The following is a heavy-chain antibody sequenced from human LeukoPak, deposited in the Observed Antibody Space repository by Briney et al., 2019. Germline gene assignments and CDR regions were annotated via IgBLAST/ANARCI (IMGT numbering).Heavy chain of an antibody. J-gene: IGHJ4*02. CDR2: IYYSGST. CDR3: ARQYSSSSHFDY. D-gene: IGHD6-6*01. V-gene: IGHV4-59*01. Sequence: SETLSLTCTVSGGSISSYYWSWIRQPPGKGLEWIGYIYYSGSTNYNASLESRVSISADTSKNQFSLKLTSVTAADTAVYYCARQYSSSSHFDYWGQGALVTVSS. CDR1: GGSISSYY.